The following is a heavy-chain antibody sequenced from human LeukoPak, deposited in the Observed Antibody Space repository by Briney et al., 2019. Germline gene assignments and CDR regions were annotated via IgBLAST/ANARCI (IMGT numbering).Heavy chain of an antibody. J-gene: IGHJ4*02. CDR2: ISWNSGSI. CDR3: AKDLWSTGYEYSSGRYYFDY. Sequence: GRSLRLSCAASGFTFDDYAMHWVRQAPGKGLEWVSGISWNSGSIGYADSVKGRFTISRDNAKNSLYLQMNSLRAEDTALYYCAKDLWSTGYEYSSGRYYFDYWGQGTLVTVSS. V-gene: IGHV3-9*01. D-gene: IGHD6-19*01. CDR1: GFTFDDYA.